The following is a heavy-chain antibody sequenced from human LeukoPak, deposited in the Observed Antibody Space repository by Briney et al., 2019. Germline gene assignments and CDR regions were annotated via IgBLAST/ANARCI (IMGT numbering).Heavy chain of an antibody. J-gene: IGHJ4*02. Sequence: SETLSLTCTVSGGSISSTIYYWGWIRQPPGKGLEWIGYIYYSGGTYYNPSLKSRITISVDTSKNQFSLKLISVTAADTAVYYCARVQYYFASGSYFYYFDYWGQGTLVTVSS. CDR2: IYYSGGT. CDR3: ARVQYYFASGSYFYYFDY. D-gene: IGHD3-10*01. CDR1: GGSISSTIYY. V-gene: IGHV4-30-4*08.